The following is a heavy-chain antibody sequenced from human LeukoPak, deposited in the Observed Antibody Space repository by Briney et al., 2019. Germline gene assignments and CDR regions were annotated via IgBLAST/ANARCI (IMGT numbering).Heavy chain of an antibody. CDR3: AKSTWSTYYFDY. CDR1: GFTFSSYA. CDR2: ISSSSTYV. V-gene: IGHV3-21*01. J-gene: IGHJ4*02. D-gene: IGHD5/OR15-5a*01. Sequence: GGSLRLSCAASGFTFSSYAMNWVRQAPGKGLEWVSSISSSSTYVYYADSVKGRFTISRDNAKNSLYVQMNSLRAEDTAVYYCAKSTWSTYYFDYWGQGTLVTVSS.